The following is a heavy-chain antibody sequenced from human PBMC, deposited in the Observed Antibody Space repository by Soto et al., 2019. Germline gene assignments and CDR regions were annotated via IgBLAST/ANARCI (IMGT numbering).Heavy chain of an antibody. Sequence: AAVKVSCKASGGTFSSYAISWVRQAAGQGLEWMGGIIPIFGTANYAQKFQGRVTITADKSTSTAYMELSSLRSEDTAVYYCARDARDSYGQRNFDYWGQGTLVTVSS. CDR3: ARDARDSYGQRNFDY. CDR2: IIPIFGTA. D-gene: IGHD5-18*01. J-gene: IGHJ4*02. V-gene: IGHV1-69*06. CDR1: GGTFSSYA.